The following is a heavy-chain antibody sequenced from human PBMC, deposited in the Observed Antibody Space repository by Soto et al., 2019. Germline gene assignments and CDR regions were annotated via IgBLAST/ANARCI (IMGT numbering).Heavy chain of an antibody. D-gene: IGHD3-9*01. Sequence: ASVKVSCKASGYTFTSYAMHWVRQAPGQRLEWMGWINAGNGNTKYSQKFQGRVTITRDTSASTAYMELSSLRSEDTAVYYCAGESFRYYDILTGPFGWGQGTLVTVSS. CDR2: INAGNGNT. CDR3: AGESFRYYDILTGPFG. CDR1: GYTFTSYA. V-gene: IGHV1-3*01. J-gene: IGHJ4*02.